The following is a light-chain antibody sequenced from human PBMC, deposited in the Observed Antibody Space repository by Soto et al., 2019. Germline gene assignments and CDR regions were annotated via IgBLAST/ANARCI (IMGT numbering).Light chain of an antibody. CDR3: QQYDHWPSWT. V-gene: IGKV3-15*01. CDR2: GAS. J-gene: IGKJ1*01. CDR1: QSVHSN. Sequence: EIVMTQSPATLSVSPGERVTLSCRASQSVHSNLAWYQQKPGQVPRLLFYGASSRASGVPARFSASGSGTEFTLAISSLNSEDCAVYYCQQYDHWPSWTFGQGTRVAIK.